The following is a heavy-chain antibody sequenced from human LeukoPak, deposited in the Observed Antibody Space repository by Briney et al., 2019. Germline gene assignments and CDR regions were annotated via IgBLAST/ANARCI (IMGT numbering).Heavy chain of an antibody. D-gene: IGHD3-10*01. CDR2: IWYDGSNK. Sequence: GGSLRLSCAASGFTFSIYGMHWVRQAPGKGLEWVAVIWYDGSNKYYADSVEGRFTISRDSSKNMLYLQMSSLRAEDTAVYYCLRDWYGSGSYWQIRESYFDYWGQGTLVTVSS. J-gene: IGHJ4*02. V-gene: IGHV3-33*01. CDR1: GFTFSIYG. CDR3: LRDWYGSGSYWQIRESYFDY.